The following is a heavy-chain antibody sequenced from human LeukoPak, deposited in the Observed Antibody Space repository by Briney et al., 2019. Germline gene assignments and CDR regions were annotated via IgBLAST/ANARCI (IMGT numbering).Heavy chain of an antibody. J-gene: IGHJ4*02. CDR1: GCTFSSYG. CDR3: AKGDPRTMIAFDY. Sequence: GGSLRLSCVASGCTFSSYGMHWVRQAPGKGLEWVAFIRYDGSNKYYADSVKGRFTISRDNSKNTLYLQMNSLRAEDTAVYYCAKGDPRTMIAFDYWGQGTLVTVSS. CDR2: IRYDGSNK. D-gene: IGHD3-22*01. V-gene: IGHV3-30*02.